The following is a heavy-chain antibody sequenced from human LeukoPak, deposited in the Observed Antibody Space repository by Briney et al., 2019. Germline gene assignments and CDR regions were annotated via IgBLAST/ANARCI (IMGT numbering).Heavy chain of an antibody. CDR1: GGSISSYY. Sequence: SETLSLTCTVSGGSISSYYWSWIRQPPGKGLEWIGYIYYSGGTNYNPSLKSRVTISLDTSKNQFSLKLSSVTAADTAVYYCARPQDYGDGAFDIWGQGTMVTVSS. D-gene: IGHD4-17*01. J-gene: IGHJ3*02. CDR3: ARPQDYGDGAFDI. V-gene: IGHV4-59*08. CDR2: IYYSGGT.